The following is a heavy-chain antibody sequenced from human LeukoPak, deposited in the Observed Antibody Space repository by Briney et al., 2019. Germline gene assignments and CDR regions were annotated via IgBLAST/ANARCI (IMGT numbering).Heavy chain of an antibody. CDR1: GYTFTGYY. CDR2: ISAYNGNT. V-gene: IGHV1-18*04. CDR3: ARDRRYGDLGDLDY. J-gene: IGHJ4*02. D-gene: IGHD4-17*01. Sequence: GASVKVSCKASGYTFTGYYMHWVRQAPGQGLEWMGWISAYNGNTNYAQKLQGRVTMTTDTSTSTAYMELRSLRSDDTAVYYCARDRRYGDLGDLDYWGQGTLVTVSS.